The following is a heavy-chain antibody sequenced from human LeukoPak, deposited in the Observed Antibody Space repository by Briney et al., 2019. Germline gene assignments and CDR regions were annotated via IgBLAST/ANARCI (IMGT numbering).Heavy chain of an antibody. CDR3: AKGTKHSSGWYYFDY. J-gene: IGHJ4*02. D-gene: IGHD6-19*01. CDR2: ISYDGSNK. V-gene: IGHV3-30*18. Sequence: GGSLRLSCAASGFTFTSYGMHWVRQAPGKGLEWVAVISYDGSNKYYADSVKGRFTISRDNSKNTLYLQMNSLRAEDTAVYYCAKGTKHSSGWYYFDYWGQGTLVTVSS. CDR1: GFTFTSYG.